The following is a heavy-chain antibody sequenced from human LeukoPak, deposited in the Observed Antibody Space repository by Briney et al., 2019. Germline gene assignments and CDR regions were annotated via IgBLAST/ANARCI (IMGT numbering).Heavy chain of an antibody. D-gene: IGHD3-10*01. CDR3: ARDTMVRGVIGY. J-gene: IGHJ4*02. CDR2: IWYDGTNK. Sequence: AGGSLRLSCAASGFTFGSYGMHWVRQAPGKGLEWVADIWYDGTNKYYADSVKGRFTISRDNSKNTLYLQMNSLRAEDTAVYSCARDTMVRGVIGYWGQGTLVTVSS. V-gene: IGHV3-33*01. CDR1: GFTFGSYG.